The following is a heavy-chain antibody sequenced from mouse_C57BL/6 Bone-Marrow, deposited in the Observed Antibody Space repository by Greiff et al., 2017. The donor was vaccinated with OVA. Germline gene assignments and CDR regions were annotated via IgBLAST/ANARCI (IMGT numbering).Heavy chain of an antibody. CDR2: INPNNGGT. CDR3: ASDDGYYRYYAMDY. Sequence: SGPELVKPGASVKMSCKASGYTFTDYNMHWVKQSHGKSLEWIGYINPNNGGTSYNQKFKGKATLTVNKSSSTAYMELRSLTSEDSAVYYCASDDGYYRYYAMDYWGQGTSVTVSS. V-gene: IGHV1-22*01. D-gene: IGHD2-3*01. CDR1: GYTFTDYN. J-gene: IGHJ4*01.